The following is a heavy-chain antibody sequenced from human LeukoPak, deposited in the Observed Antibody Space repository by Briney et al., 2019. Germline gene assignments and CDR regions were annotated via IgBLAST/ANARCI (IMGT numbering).Heavy chain of an antibody. CDR3: ARGSGLSYYYDSSTLLL. CDR2: IIPIFGTA. CDR1: GYTFTAFY. Sequence: SVKVSCKASGYTFTAFYIHWVRQAPGQGLEWMGGIIPIFGTANYAQKFQGRVTITADESTSTAYVELSSLRSEDTAVYYCARGSGLSYYYDSSTLLLWGQGTLVTVSS. D-gene: IGHD3-22*01. V-gene: IGHV1-69*13. J-gene: IGHJ4*02.